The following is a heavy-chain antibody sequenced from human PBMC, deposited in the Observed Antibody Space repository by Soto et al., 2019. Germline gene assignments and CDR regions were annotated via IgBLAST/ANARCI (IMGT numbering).Heavy chain of an antibody. CDR2: ISIYNGNT. J-gene: IGHJ6*02. CDR3: ARETYYFGSRTYDDGMDV. D-gene: IGHD3-10*01. V-gene: IGHV1-18*04. Sequence: VQLVQSGSEVKKPGASVKVSCKASGFTFTSYGISWVRQAPGQGLEWMAWISIYNGNTKYAQKFQGRITMTTDTSTSTAYMELKSLRSDDTAVYYCARETYYFGSRTYDDGMDVWGQGTTVTVSS. CDR1: GFTFTSYG.